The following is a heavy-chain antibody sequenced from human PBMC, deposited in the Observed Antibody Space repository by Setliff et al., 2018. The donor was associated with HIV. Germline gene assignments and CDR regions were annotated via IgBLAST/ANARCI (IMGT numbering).Heavy chain of an antibody. J-gene: IGHJ3*02. V-gene: IGHV1-69*13. CDR3: VTGGSSGAFDI. D-gene: IGHD6-13*01. CDR2: IIPIFGTA. CDR1: GYSFTSYG. Sequence: SVKVSCKASGYSFTSYGVSWVRQAPGQGLEWMGGIIPIFGTANYAQKFQGRVTITADESTNTAYMDLSSLRSDDTAVYYCVTGGSSGAFDIWGQGTMVTVSS.